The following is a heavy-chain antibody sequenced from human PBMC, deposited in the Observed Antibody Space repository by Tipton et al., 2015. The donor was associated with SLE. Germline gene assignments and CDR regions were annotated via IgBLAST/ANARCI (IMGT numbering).Heavy chain of an antibody. Sequence: LSLTCAASGFTFSDYYMNWVRQAPGKGLEWVSSISSSSSYIYYADSVKGRFTISRDNAKNSLYLQMNSLRAEDTAVYYCARDNSPGIAVVAEDYWGQGTLVTVSS. V-gene: IGHV3-21*03. J-gene: IGHJ4*02. CDR2: ISSSSSYI. CDR3: ARDNSPGIAVVAEDY. CDR1: GFTFSDYY. D-gene: IGHD6-19*01.